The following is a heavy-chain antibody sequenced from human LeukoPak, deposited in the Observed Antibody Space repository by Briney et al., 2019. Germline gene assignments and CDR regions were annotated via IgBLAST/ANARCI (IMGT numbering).Heavy chain of an antibody. V-gene: IGHV1-2*02. CDR3: ARGRIFGSGSYYSALDY. J-gene: IGHJ4*02. CDR2: INPNSGGT. Sequence: ASVKVSCKASGYTFTGYYMHWVRQAPGQGLEWMGWINPNSGGTNYAQKFQGRVTMTRDTSISTAYMELSRLRSDDTAVYYCARGRIFGSGSYYSALDYWGQGTLVTVSS. CDR1: GYTFTGYY. D-gene: IGHD3-10*01.